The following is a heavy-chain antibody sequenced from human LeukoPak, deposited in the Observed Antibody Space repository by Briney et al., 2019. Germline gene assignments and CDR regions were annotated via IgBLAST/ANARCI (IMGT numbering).Heavy chain of an antibody. D-gene: IGHD5-12*01. CDR2: LHADGIER. Sequence: GGSLGLSCAASGFTFGSYAMTWVRQAPGKGLEWVARLHADGIERYYVDPVKGRFTISRDNAKNSLHLQMYSLRLDDMAVYYCARGGYSFDYLGQGTLVTVSS. CDR1: GFTFGSYA. J-gene: IGHJ4*02. CDR3: ARGGYSFDY. V-gene: IGHV3-7*01.